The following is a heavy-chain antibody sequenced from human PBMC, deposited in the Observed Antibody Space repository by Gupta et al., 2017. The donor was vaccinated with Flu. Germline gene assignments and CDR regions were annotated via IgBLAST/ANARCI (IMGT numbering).Heavy chain of an antibody. D-gene: IGHD5-12*01. CDR1: GFTFSNAW. V-gene: IGHV3-15*01. Sequence: EVQLVESGGGLVKPGGSLRLSCAASGFTFSNAWMSWVRQAPGKGLEWVGRIKSKTDGGTTDYAAPVKGRFTISRDDSKNTLYLQMNSLKTEDTAVYYCTTDLRYSGYDSGYWGQGTLVTVSS. J-gene: IGHJ4*02. CDR2: IKSKTDGGTT. CDR3: TTDLRYSGYDSGY.